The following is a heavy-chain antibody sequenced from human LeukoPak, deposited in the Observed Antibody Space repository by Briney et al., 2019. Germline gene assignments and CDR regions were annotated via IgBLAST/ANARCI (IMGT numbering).Heavy chain of an antibody. CDR2: IYNSGST. CDR1: GGSIGSYY. D-gene: IGHD2-21*02. V-gene: IGHV4-59*01. Sequence: SETLSLTCTVSGGSIGSYYWSWIRQPPGKGLEWIGYIYNSGSTNYNPSLKSRVTISLDTSKNQFSLKLSSVTAADTAVYYCARVYCGGDCYLDYWGQGTLVTVSS. J-gene: IGHJ4*02. CDR3: ARVYCGGDCYLDY.